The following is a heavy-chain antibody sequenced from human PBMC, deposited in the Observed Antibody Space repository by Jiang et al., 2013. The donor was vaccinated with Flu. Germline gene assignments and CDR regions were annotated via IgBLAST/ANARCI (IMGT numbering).Heavy chain of an antibody. CDR3: ARALSGVVVPAALDS. D-gene: IGHD2-2*01. J-gene: IGHJ5*01. Sequence: VQLLESGGGVVQPGRSLRLSCAASGFTFSSYAMHWVRQAPGKGLEWVAVISYDGSNKYYADSVKGRFTISRDNSKNTLYLQMNSLRAEDTAVYYCARALSGVVVPAALDS. CDR1: GFTFSSYA. V-gene: IGHV3-30-3*01. CDR2: ISYDGSNK.